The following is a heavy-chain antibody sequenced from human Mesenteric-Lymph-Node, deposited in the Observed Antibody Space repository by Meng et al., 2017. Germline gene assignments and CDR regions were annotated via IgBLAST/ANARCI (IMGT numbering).Heavy chain of an antibody. CDR2: ISYRGNT. CDR3: ERLFGGSFNWIDP. J-gene: IGHJ5*02. Sequence: QLHLQESGPGLVKPSETLSLTCTVSGGSISSSSYNWGWIRQPLGKGLDWIGSISYRGNTYYTPSLKSRVTISVDTSKSQFFLKLTSVTAADTAVYYCERLFGGSFNWIDPWGQGTLVTVSS. D-gene: IGHD3-16*01. V-gene: IGHV4-39*01. CDR1: GGSISSSSYN.